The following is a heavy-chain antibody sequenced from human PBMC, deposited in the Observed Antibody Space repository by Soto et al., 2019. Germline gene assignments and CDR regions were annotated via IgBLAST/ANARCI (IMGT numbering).Heavy chain of an antibody. V-gene: IGHV3-64D*06. Sequence: GGSLRLSCSASGFTFSSYAMHWVRQAPGKGLEYVSAISSNGGSTYYADSVKGRFTISRDNSKNTLYLQMSSLRAEDTAVYYCVRDRIAAAGTADYWGQGTLVTVSS. CDR2: ISSNGGST. J-gene: IGHJ4*02. CDR1: GFTFSSYA. D-gene: IGHD6-13*01. CDR3: VRDRIAAAGTADY.